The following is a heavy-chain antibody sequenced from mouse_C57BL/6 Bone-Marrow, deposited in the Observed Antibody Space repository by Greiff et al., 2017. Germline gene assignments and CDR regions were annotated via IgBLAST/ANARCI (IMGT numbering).Heavy chain of an antibody. CDR3: ARWDYGSSWYFDV. D-gene: IGHD1-1*01. J-gene: IGHJ1*03. Sequence: VQLQQSGAELVRPGASVKLSCKASGYTFTDYYINWVKQRPGQGLEWIARIYPGSGNTYYNEKFKGKATLTAEKSSSTAYMQLSSLTSEDSAVYFCARWDYGSSWYFDVWGTGTTVTVSS. V-gene: IGHV1-76*01. CDR2: IYPGSGNT. CDR1: GYTFTDYY.